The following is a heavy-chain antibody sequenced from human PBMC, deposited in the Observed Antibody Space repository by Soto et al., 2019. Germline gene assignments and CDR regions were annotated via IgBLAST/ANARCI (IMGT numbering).Heavy chain of an antibody. CDR3: ARASGGPPLLDY. CDR2: INHSGST. Sequence: SETLSLTCAVYGGSFSGYYWSWIRQPPGKGLEWIGEINHSGSTNYNPSLKSRVTISVDTSKNQFSLKLSSVTAADTAVYYCARASGGPPLLDYWGQGTLVTVSS. V-gene: IGHV4-34*01. J-gene: IGHJ4*02. CDR1: GGSFSGYY. D-gene: IGHD3-10*01.